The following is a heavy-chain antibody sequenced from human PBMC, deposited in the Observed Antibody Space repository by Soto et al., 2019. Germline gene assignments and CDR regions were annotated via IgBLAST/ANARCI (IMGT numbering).Heavy chain of an antibody. CDR3: VKPPVITASYYYYDMEV. CDR1: GFTFSTYP. CDR2: ISGSGIST. D-gene: IGHD4-4*01. Sequence: VGSLRLSCAASGFTFSTYPMSWVRHAPGKWLEWVSGISGSGISTYYTDSVKGRFTISRDNSKNTVFLQMNSLRDEDTAVYYCVKPPVITASYYYYDMEVWGPGTTVTVS. V-gene: IGHV3-23*01. J-gene: IGHJ6*02.